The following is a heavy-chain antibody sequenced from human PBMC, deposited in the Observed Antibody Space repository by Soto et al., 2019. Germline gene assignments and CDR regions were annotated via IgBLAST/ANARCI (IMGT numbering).Heavy chain of an antibody. CDR1: GYNFASYW. D-gene: IGHD5-12*01. Sequence: PGESLKISGKTSGYNFASYWIGWVRQTPGEGLEWVGIITPGNSVTAYSPSIQGQVTISADMSISTIYLQWSSLKASDTAMYYCASRYDGGSVYWGHGTLVTVSS. CDR3: ASRYDGGSVY. V-gene: IGHV5-51*01. CDR2: ITPGNSVT. J-gene: IGHJ4*01.